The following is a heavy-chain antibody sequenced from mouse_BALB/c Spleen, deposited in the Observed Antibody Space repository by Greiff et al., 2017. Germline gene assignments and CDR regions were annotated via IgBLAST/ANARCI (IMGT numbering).Heavy chain of an antibody. V-gene: IGHV5-17*02. D-gene: IGHD2-1*01. CDR3: AKYTGNYYAMDY. CDR1: GFTFSSFG. CDR2: ISSSSSTI. J-gene: IGHJ4*01. Sequence: EVNLMESGGGLVKPGGSLKLSCAASGFTFSSFGMSWVRQTPEKGLEWVAYISSSSSTIYYADTVKGRITISRDNTKNTLFLQMTSLTDEDTALYYGAKYTGNYYAMDYWGQGTSVTVSS.